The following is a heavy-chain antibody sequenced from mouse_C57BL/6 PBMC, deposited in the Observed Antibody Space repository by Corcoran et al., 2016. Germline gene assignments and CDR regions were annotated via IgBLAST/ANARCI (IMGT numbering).Heavy chain of an antibody. J-gene: IGHJ2*01. CDR1: GYTFTDYY. Sequence: EVQLQQSGPELVKPGASVKISCKASGYTFTDYYMNWVKQSHGKSLEWIGDINPNNGGTSYNQKFKGKATLTVDKSSSTAYMELRSLTSEDSAVYYCARYGLYYYGSSRDYWGQGTTLTVSS. V-gene: IGHV1-26*01. CDR3: ARYGLYYYGSSRDY. CDR2: INPNNGGT. D-gene: IGHD1-1*01.